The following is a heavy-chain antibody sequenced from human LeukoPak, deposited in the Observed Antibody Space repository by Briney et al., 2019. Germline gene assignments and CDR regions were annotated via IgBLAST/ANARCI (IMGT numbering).Heavy chain of an antibody. CDR1: GGTFSSYA. V-gene: IGHV1-69*04. CDR3: ARDRGNLWFGDYYYGMDV. J-gene: IGHJ6*02. D-gene: IGHD3-10*01. Sequence: ASVKVSCKAPGGTFSSYAISWVRQAPGQGLEWMGRIIPILGIANYAQKFQGRVTITADKSTSTAYMELSSLRSEDTAVYYCARDRGNLWFGDYYYGMDVWGQGTTVTVSS. CDR2: IIPILGIA.